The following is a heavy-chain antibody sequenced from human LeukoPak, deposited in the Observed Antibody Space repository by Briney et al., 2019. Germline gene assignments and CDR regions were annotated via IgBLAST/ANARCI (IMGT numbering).Heavy chain of an antibody. Sequence: SETLSLTCTVSGGSISSGGYYWSWIRQPPGKGLEWIGYIYYSGSTNYNPSLKSRVTISVDTSKNQFSLKLSSVTAADTAVYYCARIAFVVEGYGMDVWGQGTTVTVSS. D-gene: IGHD2-21*01. J-gene: IGHJ6*02. CDR2: IYYSGST. V-gene: IGHV4-61*08. CDR3: ARIAFVVEGYGMDV. CDR1: GGSISSGGYY.